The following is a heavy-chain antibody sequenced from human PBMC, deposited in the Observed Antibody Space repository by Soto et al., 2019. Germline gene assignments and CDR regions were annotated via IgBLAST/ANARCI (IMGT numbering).Heavy chain of an antibody. CDR2: IYHSGST. CDR3: ARGRYSSSFDFDY. J-gene: IGHJ4*02. Sequence: PSETLSLTCAVSGGSISRGGYSWSWIRQPPGKGLECIGYIYHSGSTYYNPSLNSRVTISVDRSKNQFSPKLSSVTAADTAVYYCARGRYSSSFDFDYWGQGTLVTVSS. V-gene: IGHV4-30-2*01. CDR1: GGSISRGGYS. D-gene: IGHD6-6*01.